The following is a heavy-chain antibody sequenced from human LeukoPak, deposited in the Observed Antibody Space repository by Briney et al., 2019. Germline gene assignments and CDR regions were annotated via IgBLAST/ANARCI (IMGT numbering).Heavy chain of an antibody. CDR1: GGSIGSSSYY. J-gene: IGHJ4*02. V-gene: IGHV4-39*07. Sequence: SETLSLTCTVSGGSIGSSSYYWGWIRQPPGKGLEWIGSIYYSGSTYYNPSLKSRVTISVDTSKNQFSLKLSSVTAADTAVYYCARCIAGGWELPHFDYWGQGTLVTVSS. D-gene: IGHD1-26*01. CDR2: IYYSGST. CDR3: ARCIAGGWELPHFDY.